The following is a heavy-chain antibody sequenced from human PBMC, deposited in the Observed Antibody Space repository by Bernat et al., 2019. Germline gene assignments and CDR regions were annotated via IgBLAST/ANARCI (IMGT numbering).Heavy chain of an antibody. D-gene: IGHD3-3*01. CDR3: AGDLEKSIWSGYSRYGMDV. J-gene: IGHJ6*02. CDR1: GFTFSSYA. Sequence: EVQLVESGGGLVQPGGSLRLSCAASGFTFSSYAMHWVRQAPGKGLEYVSAISSNGGSTYYANSVKGRFTISRDNSKNTLYLQMGSLRAEDMAVYYCAGDLEKSIWSGYSRYGMDVWGQGTTVTVSS. V-gene: IGHV3-64*01. CDR2: ISSNGGST.